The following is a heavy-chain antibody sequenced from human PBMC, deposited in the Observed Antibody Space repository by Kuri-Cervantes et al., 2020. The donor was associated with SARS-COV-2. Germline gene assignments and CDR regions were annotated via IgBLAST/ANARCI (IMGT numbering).Heavy chain of an antibody. CDR1: GGSISSSNW. CDR3: ARDRRSARGMDV. J-gene: IGHJ6*02. Sequence: SCAVSGGSISSSNWWSWVRQPPGKGLEWIGEIYHSGSTNYNPSLKSRVTISVDKSKNQFSLKLSSVTAADTAAYYCARDRRSARGMDVWGQGTTVTVSS. CDR2: IYHSGST. V-gene: IGHV4-4*02.